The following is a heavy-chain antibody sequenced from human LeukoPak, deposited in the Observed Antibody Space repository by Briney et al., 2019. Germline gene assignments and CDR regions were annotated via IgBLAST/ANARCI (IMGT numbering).Heavy chain of an antibody. CDR3: AISRAGWVVTYAFDI. Sequence: ASVKVSCKASGGTFSSYAIGWVRQAPGQGLEWMGGIIPIFGTANYAQKFQGRVTITADESTSTAYMELSSLRSEDTAVYYCAISRAGWVVTYAFDIWGQGTMVTVSS. D-gene: IGHD2-21*02. CDR2: IIPIFGTA. V-gene: IGHV1-69*13. CDR1: GGTFSSYA. J-gene: IGHJ3*02.